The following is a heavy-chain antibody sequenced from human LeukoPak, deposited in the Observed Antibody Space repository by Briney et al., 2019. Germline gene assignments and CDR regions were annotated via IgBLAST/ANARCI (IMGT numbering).Heavy chain of an antibody. J-gene: IGHJ3*02. CDR2: IYYSGNT. CDR1: GDSISSYY. CDR3: ARDYAFDI. Sequence: SETLSLTCTVSGDSISSYYWSWIRQPPGRGLEWIGCIYYSGNTNYNPSLKSRVTISIDTSKNQFSLKLSSVTAADTAVYYCARDYAFDIWGQGTMVTVSS. V-gene: IGHV4-59*01.